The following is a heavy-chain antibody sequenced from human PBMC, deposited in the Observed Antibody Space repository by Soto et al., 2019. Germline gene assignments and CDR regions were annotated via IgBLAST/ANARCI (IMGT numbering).Heavy chain of an antibody. J-gene: IGHJ5*02. CDR1: GFTFGPFW. Sequence: GGSLRLSCAASGFTFGPFWMHWVRQAPGKGLVWLSHINSDGSTIVYADSVKGRFTISRDNAKNKLYLQMNSLRVEDTAVYYCARHQAGYYDNGAYYHVGWFDPWGQGTLVTVS. V-gene: IGHV3-74*01. CDR2: INSDGSTI. CDR3: ARHQAGYYDNGAYYHVGWFDP. D-gene: IGHD3-22*01.